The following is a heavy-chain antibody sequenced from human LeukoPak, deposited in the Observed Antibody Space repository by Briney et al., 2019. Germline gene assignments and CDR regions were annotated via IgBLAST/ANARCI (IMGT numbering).Heavy chain of an antibody. CDR2: IRSDGSST. CDR3: AREDDSSGYYEGAFDI. Sequence: GGSLRLSCATSGFPFSSYWMHWVRQAPGKGLVWVSRIRSDGSSTSYADSVKGRFTISRDNAKNTLFMQMNSLRAEDTAVYYCAREDDSSGYYEGAFDIWGQGTMVTVSS. J-gene: IGHJ3*02. D-gene: IGHD3-22*01. CDR1: GFPFSSYW. V-gene: IGHV3-74*01.